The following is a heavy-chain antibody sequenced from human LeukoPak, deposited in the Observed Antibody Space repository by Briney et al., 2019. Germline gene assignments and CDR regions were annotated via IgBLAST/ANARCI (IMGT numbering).Heavy chain of an antibody. CDR1: GITFRSYW. D-gene: IGHD1-26*01. J-gene: IGHJ4*02. CDR3: AGGIGNY. CDR2: INIDGRIT. Sequence: PGGSLRLSCAASGITFRSYWMHWVRQSPGKGLVWVSRINIDGRITTYADSVKGRFTTSRDNAKNTLYLQMNSLRAEDTAVYYCAGGIGNYWGQGTLVTVSS. V-gene: IGHV3-74*01.